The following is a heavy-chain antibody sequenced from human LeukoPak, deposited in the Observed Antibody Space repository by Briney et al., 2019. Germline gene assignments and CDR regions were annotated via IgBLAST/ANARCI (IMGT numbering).Heavy chain of an antibody. V-gene: IGHV4-4*07. J-gene: IGHJ4*02. CDR3: AXEDYYDSSGYYPVVGFFDY. CDR1: GGSISSYY. CDR2: IYTSGST. Sequence: SETLSLTCTVSGGSISSYYWSWIRQPAGKGLEWIGRIYTSGSTNYNPSLKSRVTMSVDTSKNQFSLKLSSVTAADTAVYYCAXEDYYDSSGYYPVVGFFDYWGQGTLVTVSS. D-gene: IGHD3-22*01.